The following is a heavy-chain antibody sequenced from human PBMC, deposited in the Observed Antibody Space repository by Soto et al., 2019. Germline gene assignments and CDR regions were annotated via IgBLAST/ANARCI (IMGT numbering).Heavy chain of an antibody. CDR3: SRVAGYCSSTSCYEVWFDP. CDR1: GYTFTSYG. V-gene: IGHV1-18*01. CDR2: NSAYNGNT. D-gene: IGHD2-2*01. J-gene: IGHJ5*02. Sequence: ASVKVSCKASGYTFTSYGISWVRQAPGQGLEWMGRNSAYNGNTNYAQKLQGRVTMTTDTSTSTAFMELRSLRSDDTAVFYFSRVAGYCSSTSCYEVWFDPWGQGTLVTVSS.